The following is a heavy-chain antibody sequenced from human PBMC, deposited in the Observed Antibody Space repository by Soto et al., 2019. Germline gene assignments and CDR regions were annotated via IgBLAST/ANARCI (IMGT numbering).Heavy chain of an antibody. Sequence: QVHLVESGGGVVQPGKSLRLSCAASGFTFSQYGMHCVRQAPGRGLEWVAVISYDGNDRYYLDSVKGRFTISRDNPKNTLHLQMNRLRGEDTAVYYCAKERDSSGYTLDYWGQGTLVTVSS. CDR2: ISYDGNDR. D-gene: IGHD3-22*01. CDR3: AKERDSSGYTLDY. CDR1: GFTFSQYG. V-gene: IGHV3-30*18. J-gene: IGHJ4*02.